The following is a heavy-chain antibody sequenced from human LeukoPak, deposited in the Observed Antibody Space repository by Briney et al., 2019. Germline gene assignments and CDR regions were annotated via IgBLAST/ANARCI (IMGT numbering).Heavy chain of an antibody. CDR2: IHYSGNT. D-gene: IGHD3-3*01. Sequence: SETLSLTCTVSGGSTSSSNYYWGWIRQPPGKGLEWIGGIHYSGNTYYNPSLKSRVTISIDTSKNQFSLKLSSVTAADTAVYYCARLGAGPTYYDFWSGYSSFYFDYWGQGTLATVSS. V-gene: IGHV4-39*01. CDR3: ARLGAGPTYYDFWSGYSSFYFDY. J-gene: IGHJ4*02. CDR1: GGSTSSSNYY.